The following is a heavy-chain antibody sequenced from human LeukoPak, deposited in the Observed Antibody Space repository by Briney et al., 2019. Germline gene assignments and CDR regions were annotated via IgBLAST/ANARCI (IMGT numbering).Heavy chain of an antibody. CDR2: IGNTGGDA. CDR3: ARAYGDLAY. V-gene: IGHV3-23*01. D-gene: IGHD4-17*01. CDR1: GFAFSGYA. Sequence: GGSLRLSCAASGFAFSGYAMTWVRQAPGKGLEWVSTIGNTGGDAYYADSVKGRFTISRDNSKNTLYLQMNTLRPEDTAVYYCARAYGDLAYWGQGTLVTVSS. J-gene: IGHJ4*02.